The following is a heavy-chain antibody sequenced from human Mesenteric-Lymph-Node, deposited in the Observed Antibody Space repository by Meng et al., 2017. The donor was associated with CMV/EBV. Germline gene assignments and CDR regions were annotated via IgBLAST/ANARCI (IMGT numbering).Heavy chain of an antibody. J-gene: IGHJ4*02. D-gene: IGHD4-23*01. CDR2: INHSGST. CDR1: GGSFSGYY. V-gene: IGHV4-34*01. CDR3: ARHQRWLKSEGGFNY. Sequence: QVQLQTGGAGLLKPSETLSLTCAVYGGSFSGYYWSWIRQPPGKGLEWIGEINHSGSTNYNPSLKSRVTISVDTSKNQFSLKLSSVTAADTAVYYCARHQRWLKSEGGFNYWGQGTLVTVSS.